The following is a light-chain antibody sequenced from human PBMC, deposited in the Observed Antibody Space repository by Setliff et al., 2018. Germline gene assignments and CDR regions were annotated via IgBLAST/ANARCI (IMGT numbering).Light chain of an antibody. V-gene: IGLV2-14*01. CDR3: SSYTSSSPYV. J-gene: IGLJ1*01. Sequence: QSVLTQPASVSGSPGQSITISCTGTSSDVGGYNYVSWYQQHPGKAPKLMIYVVSKRPSGVSNRFSGSKSGNTASLTISGLQAEDEADYYCSSYTSSSPYVFGTGTKV. CDR2: VVS. CDR1: SSDVGGYNY.